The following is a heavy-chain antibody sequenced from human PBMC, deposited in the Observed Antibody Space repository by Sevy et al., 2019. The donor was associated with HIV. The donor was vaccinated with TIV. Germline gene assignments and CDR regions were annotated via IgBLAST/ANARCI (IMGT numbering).Heavy chain of an antibody. CDR2: ISWNSGNI. Sequence: GGSLRLSCAASGFTFDDYVMHWVRQAPGKGLEWVSGISWNSGNIGYADSVRGRITISRDKAKNSLYLQMNSLRAEDMALYYCAKGGGGSGSYGGAFDIWGQGTMVTVSS. D-gene: IGHD3-10*01. CDR1: GFTFDDYV. CDR3: AKGGGGSGSYGGAFDI. V-gene: IGHV3-9*03. J-gene: IGHJ3*02.